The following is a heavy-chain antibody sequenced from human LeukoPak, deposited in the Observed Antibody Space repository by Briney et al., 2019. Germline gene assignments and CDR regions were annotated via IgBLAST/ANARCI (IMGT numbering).Heavy chain of an antibody. V-gene: IGHV3-23*01. J-gene: IGHJ5*02. D-gene: IGHD3-22*01. CDR1: GFTFSNYA. CDR2: ISGSGGST. CDR3: AKSGYYYDSSGYRMSRFDP. Sequence: GASLRLSCAASGFTFSNYAMSWVRQAPGKGLEWVSAISGSGGSTYYADSVKGRFTISRDNSKNTLYLQMNSLRAEDTAVYCCAKSGYYYDSSGYRMSRFDPWGQGTLVTVSS.